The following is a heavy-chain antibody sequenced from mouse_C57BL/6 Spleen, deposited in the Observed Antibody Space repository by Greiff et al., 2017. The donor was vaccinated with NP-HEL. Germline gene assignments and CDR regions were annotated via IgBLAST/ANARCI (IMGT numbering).Heavy chain of an antibody. V-gene: IGHV14-2*01. D-gene: IGHD2-1*01. CDR3: ARSPGGYGNYGVYYAMDY. CDR2: IDPEDGET. CDR1: GFNIKDYY. J-gene: IGHJ4*01. Sequence: EVKLMESGAELVKPGASVKLSCTASGFNIKDYYMHWVKQRTEQGLEWIGRIDPEDGETKYAPKFQGKATITADTSSNTAYLQLSSLTSEDTAVYYCARSPGGYGNYGVYYAMDYWGQGTSVTVSS.